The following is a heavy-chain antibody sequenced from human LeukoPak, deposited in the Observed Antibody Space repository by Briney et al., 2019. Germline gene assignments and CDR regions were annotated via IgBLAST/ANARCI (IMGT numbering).Heavy chain of an antibody. D-gene: IGHD5-18*01. J-gene: IGHJ4*02. Sequence: GGSLRLSCAASGFTFSNYYMSWIRQAPGKGLEWVSYISRSGSTISYADSVKGRFTISRDNAKNLLYLQMNSLRAEDTAVYYCARPGYSDGRCYYFDYWGQGTLVTVSS. V-gene: IGHV3-11*01. CDR1: GFTFSNYY. CDR2: ISRSGSTI. CDR3: ARPGYSDGRCYYFDY.